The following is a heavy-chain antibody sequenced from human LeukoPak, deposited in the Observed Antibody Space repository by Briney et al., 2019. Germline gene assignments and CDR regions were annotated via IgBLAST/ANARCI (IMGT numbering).Heavy chain of an antibody. V-gene: IGHV5-10-1*01. J-gene: IGHJ6*04. D-gene: IGHD6-19*01. CDR2: IDPSDSYT. CDR3: ARQRTAVGYYYGMDV. CDR1: GYSFTSYW. Sequence: GESLKISCKGSGYSFTSYWISWVRQMPGKGLEWMGRIDPSDSYTNYSPSFQGHVTISADKSISTAYLQWSSLKASDTAMYYCARQRTAVGYYYGMDVWGKGTTVTVSS.